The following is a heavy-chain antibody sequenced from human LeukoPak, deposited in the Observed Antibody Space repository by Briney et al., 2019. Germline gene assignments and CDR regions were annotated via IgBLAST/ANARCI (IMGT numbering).Heavy chain of an antibody. D-gene: IGHD3-9*01. CDR1: GGSISTYY. J-gene: IGHJ4*02. CDR3: ARASSYYDILTGYYGIRSPTPFDY. Sequence: SETLSLTCTVSGGSISTYYWSWIRQPPGKGLEWIGYIYYSGSTNYNPSLKSRVTISVDTSKNQFSLKLSSVTAADTAVYYCARASSYYDILTGYYGIRSPTPFDYWGQGTLVTVSS. V-gene: IGHV4-59*01. CDR2: IYYSGST.